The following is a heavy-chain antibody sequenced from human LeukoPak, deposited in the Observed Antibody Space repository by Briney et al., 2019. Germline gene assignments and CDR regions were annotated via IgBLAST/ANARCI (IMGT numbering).Heavy chain of an antibody. Sequence: GGSLRLSCAASGFTFSDYYMSWIRQAPGKGLEWVSYISSSGSTIYYADSVKGRFTISRDNSKNTLYLQMNSLRAEDTAVYYCARASRRDSSGWFYFDYWGQGTLVTVSS. J-gene: IGHJ4*02. D-gene: IGHD6-19*01. CDR3: ARASRRDSSGWFYFDY. V-gene: IGHV3-11*04. CDR2: ISSSGSTI. CDR1: GFTFSDYY.